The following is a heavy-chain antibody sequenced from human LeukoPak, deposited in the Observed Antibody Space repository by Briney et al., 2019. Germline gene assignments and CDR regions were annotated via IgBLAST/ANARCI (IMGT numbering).Heavy chain of an antibody. CDR2: INPILGIA. Sequence: SVKVSCKATGGTFSSCAISWVRQPPGQGLEWMGRINPILGIANYAQKFQGRVTITSDKSTSTAYMELSSLRSEDTAVYYCGRPPDASGLAVAGGYWGQGTLVTVSS. D-gene: IGHD6-19*01. V-gene: IGHV1-69*04. CDR1: GGTFSSCA. J-gene: IGHJ4*02. CDR3: GRPPDASGLAVAGGY.